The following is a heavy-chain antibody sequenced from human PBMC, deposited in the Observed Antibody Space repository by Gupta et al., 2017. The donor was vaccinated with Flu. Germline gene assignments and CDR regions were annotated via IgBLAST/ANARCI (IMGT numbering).Heavy chain of an antibody. CDR2: IAADDSVK. V-gene: IGHV3-7*01. Sequence: EQLVESGGGLVQPGGSLRLSCAASGFTFRSYWMDWVRQAPGKGLEWVANIAADDSVKNYADSVKGRFTISRDDAKNSLYLQMNSLRDDDTAVYYCVRNRGWQQFDYWGQGALVTVSS. CDR1: GFTFRSYW. J-gene: IGHJ4*02. CDR3: VRNRGWQQFDY. D-gene: IGHD3-10*01.